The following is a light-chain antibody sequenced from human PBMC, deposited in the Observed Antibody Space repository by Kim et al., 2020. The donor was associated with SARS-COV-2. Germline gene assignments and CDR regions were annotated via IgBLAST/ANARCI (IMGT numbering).Light chain of an antibody. J-gene: IGKJ4*01. CDR3: QQYNNWLQLT. Sequence: EIVMTQSPATLSVSPGERATLSCRASQSVRSNVAWYQRKPGQAPRLIIYGASTRATGIPARFSGSGSGTEFTLTISSLQSEDFAVYFCQQYNNWLQLTFGGGTKVDIK. V-gene: IGKV3-15*01. CDR2: GAS. CDR1: QSVRSN.